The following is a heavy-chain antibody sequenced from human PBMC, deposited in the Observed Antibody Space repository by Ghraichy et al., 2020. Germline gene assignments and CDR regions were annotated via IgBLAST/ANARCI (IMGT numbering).Heavy chain of an antibody. CDR1: GFTFDDYA. CDR2: ISWNSGSI. J-gene: IGHJ5*02. CDR3: AKDGGALRYNQQLVPNWFDP. D-gene: IGHD6-13*01. V-gene: IGHV3-9*01. Sequence: GGSLRLSCAASGFTFDDYAMHWVRQAPGKGLEWVSGISWNSGSIGYADSVKGRFTISRDNAKNSLYLQMNSLRAEDTALYYCAKDGGALRYNQQLVPNWFDPWGQGTLVTVSS.